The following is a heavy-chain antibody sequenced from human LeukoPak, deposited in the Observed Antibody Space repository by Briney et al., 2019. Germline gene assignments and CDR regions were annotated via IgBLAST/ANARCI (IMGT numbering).Heavy chain of an antibody. CDR2: IKQDGWER. CDR3: ARVLGSYWYFDL. D-gene: IGHD3-10*01. V-gene: IGHV3-7*01. Sequence: GGSLRLSCAASGFGFSNYWMTWVRQAPGKGLEWVADIKQDGWERYYVDSVKGRFTISRDNGKNSLYLQMNSLRAEDMAVYYCARVLGSYWYFDLWGRGTLVTVSS. J-gene: IGHJ2*01. CDR1: GFGFSNYW.